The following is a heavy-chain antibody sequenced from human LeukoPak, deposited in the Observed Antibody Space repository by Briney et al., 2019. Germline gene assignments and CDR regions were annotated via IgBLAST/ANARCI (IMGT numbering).Heavy chain of an antibody. CDR1: GYTFTSYG. J-gene: IGHJ4*02. D-gene: IGHD2-2*02. V-gene: IGHV1-18*01. CDR3: ATSTGYCSSTSCYTADY. Sequence: ASVKFSCKASGYTFTSYGFSWVRQAPGQGLEWMGWISAYNGNTNYAQKLQGRVTMTTDTSTSTAYMELRSLRSDDTAVYYCATSTGYCSSTSCYTADYWGQGTLVTVSS. CDR2: ISAYNGNT.